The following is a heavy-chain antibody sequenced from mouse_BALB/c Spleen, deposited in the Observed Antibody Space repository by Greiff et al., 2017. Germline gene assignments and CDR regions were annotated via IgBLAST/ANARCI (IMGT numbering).Heavy chain of an antibody. CDR1: GFTFSSYG. J-gene: IGHJ4*01. CDR3: ARPIYYGNYDAMDY. V-gene: IGHV5-6*01. CDR2: ISSGGSYT. Sequence: EVQLVESGGGLVQPGGSRKLSCAASGFTFSSYGMSWVRQTPDKRLEWVATISSGGSYTYYPDSVKGRFTISRDNAKNTLYLQMSSLKSEDTAMYYCARPIYYGNYDAMDYWGQGTSVTVSS. D-gene: IGHD2-1*01.